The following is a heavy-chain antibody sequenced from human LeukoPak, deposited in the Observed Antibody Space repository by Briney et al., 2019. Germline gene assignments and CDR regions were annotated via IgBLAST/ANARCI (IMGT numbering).Heavy chain of an antibody. CDR1: GFTFDDYA. CDR3: AKGPSGGPGYYYDYYYMDV. CDR2: ISGDGGST. D-gene: IGHD3-10*01. J-gene: IGHJ6*03. V-gene: IGHV3-43*02. Sequence: GGSPRLSCAASGFTFDDYAMHWVRQAPGKGLEWVSLISGDGGSTYYADSVKGRFTISRDNSKNSLYLQMNSLRTEDTALYYCAKGPSGGPGYYYDYYYMDVWGKGTTVTVSS.